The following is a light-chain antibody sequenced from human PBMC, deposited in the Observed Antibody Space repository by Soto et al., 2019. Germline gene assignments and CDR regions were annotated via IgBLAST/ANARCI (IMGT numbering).Light chain of an antibody. CDR2: GAS. J-gene: IGKJ1*01. CDR1: QSVTNHY. V-gene: IGKV3-20*01. Sequence: EIVLTQSPGNLSLSPGERATLSCRASQSVTNHYLAWYQQKPGQAPRLLIDGASSRANGIPDRFSGSGSGTDLTLTISRLEPADFAVYYGQQYGSSPTWTFGQGTKVDIK. CDR3: QQYGSSPTWT.